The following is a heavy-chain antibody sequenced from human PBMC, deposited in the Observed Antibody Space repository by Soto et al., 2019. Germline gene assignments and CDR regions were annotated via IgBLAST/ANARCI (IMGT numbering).Heavy chain of an antibody. CDR1: GGTFSSYT. J-gene: IGHJ3*02. Sequence: QVQLVQSGAEVKKTGSSVKVSCKASGGTFSSYTISWVRQAPGQGLEWMGRIIPILGIANYAQKFQGRVTITADKSTSTAYMELSSLRSEDTAVYYCARPSGAGAFDIWGQGTMVTVSS. CDR2: IIPILGIA. V-gene: IGHV1-69*02. CDR3: ARPSGAGAFDI. D-gene: IGHD6-19*01.